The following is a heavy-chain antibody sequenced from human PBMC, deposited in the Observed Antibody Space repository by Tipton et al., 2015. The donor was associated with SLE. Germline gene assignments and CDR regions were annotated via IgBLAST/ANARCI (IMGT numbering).Heavy chain of an antibody. CDR2: IRYDGSNK. V-gene: IGHV3-30*02. Sequence: SLRLSCAASGFTFSSYGMHWVRQAPGKGLEWVAFIRYDGSNKYYADSVKGRFTISRDNSKNTLYLQMNSLRAEDTAVYYCAKDPQQLARREFDYWGQGTLVTVSS. D-gene: IGHD6-13*01. J-gene: IGHJ4*02. CDR3: AKDPQQLARREFDY. CDR1: GFTFSSYG.